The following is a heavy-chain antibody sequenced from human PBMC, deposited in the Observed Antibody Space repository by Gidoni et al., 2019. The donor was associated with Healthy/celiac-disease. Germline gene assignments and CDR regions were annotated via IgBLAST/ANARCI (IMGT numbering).Heavy chain of an antibody. J-gene: IGHJ4*02. Sequence: QVQLVQSGAEVKKPGASVKVSCKAAGYTFTSYGISWVRQAPGQGLEWMGWISAYNGNTNSAQKLQGRVTMTPDTSTSTAYMELRSLRSDDTAVYYCASTYSSGWDFDYWGQGTLVTVSS. V-gene: IGHV1-18*01. CDR2: ISAYNGNT. CDR1: GYTFTSYG. D-gene: IGHD6-19*01. CDR3: ASTYSSGWDFDY.